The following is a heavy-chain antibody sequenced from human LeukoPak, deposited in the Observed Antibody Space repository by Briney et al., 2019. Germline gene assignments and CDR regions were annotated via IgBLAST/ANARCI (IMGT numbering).Heavy chain of an antibody. CDR1: GGTFSSYA. J-gene: IGHJ4*02. D-gene: IGHD3-3*01. Sequence: GASVKVSCKASGGTFSSYAISWVRQAPGQGLEWMGGIIPIFGTANYAQKLQGRVTMTTDTSTSTAYMELRSLRSDDTAVYYCARGSTRGLEDYWGQGTLVTVSS. CDR2: IIPIFGTA. V-gene: IGHV1-69*05. CDR3: ARGSTRGLEDY.